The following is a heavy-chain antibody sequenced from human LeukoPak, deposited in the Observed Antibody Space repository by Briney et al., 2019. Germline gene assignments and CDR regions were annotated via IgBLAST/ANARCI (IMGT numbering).Heavy chain of an antibody. CDR3: SHTEYPHGDDWFDP. Sequence: SGPTLVKPTSTLTLTCTFAASSVNTGDVGVGWIRQPPGKALEWLALISRDDDQRYSPSLKNRLTITKDTSKNQVVLTMTNMDPVETATLFCSHTEYPHGDDWFDPWGQGTLVTVSS. D-gene: IGHD2/OR15-2a*01. CDR1: ASSVNTGDVG. V-gene: IGHV2-5*02. CDR2: ISRDDDQ. J-gene: IGHJ5*02.